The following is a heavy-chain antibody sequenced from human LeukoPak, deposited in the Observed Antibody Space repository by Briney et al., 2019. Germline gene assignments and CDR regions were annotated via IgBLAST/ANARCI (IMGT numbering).Heavy chain of an antibody. D-gene: IGHD3-9*01. CDR1: GCTLTSYA. Sequence: ASVKVSCKASGCTLTSYAMNWVRQAPGQGLEWLGWISTYDDNIKYAQSLQGRLTLTIDTSPSTAYMELRSLTSDDTAVYYCARETYSNILTGTDYWGPGTLVTVSS. V-gene: IGHV1-18*01. J-gene: IGHJ4*02. CDR3: ARETYSNILTGTDY. CDR2: ISTYDDNI.